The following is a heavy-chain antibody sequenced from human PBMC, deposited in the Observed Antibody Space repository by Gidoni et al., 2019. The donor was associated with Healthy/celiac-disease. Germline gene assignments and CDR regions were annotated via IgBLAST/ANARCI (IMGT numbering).Heavy chain of an antibody. CDR3: TRVVVVAATHRYFDY. J-gene: IGHJ4*02. Sequence: QVQLVQSGAEVKKPGSSVKVSCKASGGTFSSYAISWVRQAPGQGLEWMGGIIPNFGTADYARKLQGGVTMAAGESASTAYVELSGLRSEDTAVYCCTRVVVVAATHRYFDYWSQGTLVTVSS. V-gene: IGHV1-69*01. CDR2: IIPNFGTA. CDR1: GGTFSSYA. D-gene: IGHD2-15*01.